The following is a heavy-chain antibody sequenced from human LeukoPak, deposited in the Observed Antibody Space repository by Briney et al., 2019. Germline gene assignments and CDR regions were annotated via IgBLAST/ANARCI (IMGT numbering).Heavy chain of an antibody. V-gene: IGHV1-2*02. CDR3: ARGYGDYGNY. J-gene: IGHJ4*02. Sequence: GSVTVSCTASGYTFTGYYMHWVRQAPGQGLEWMGWINPNSGGTNYAQKFQGRVTMTRDTSISTAYMELSRLRSDDTAVYYCARGYGDYGNYWGQGTLVTVSS. CDR2: INPNSGGT. D-gene: IGHD4-17*01. CDR1: GYTFTGYY.